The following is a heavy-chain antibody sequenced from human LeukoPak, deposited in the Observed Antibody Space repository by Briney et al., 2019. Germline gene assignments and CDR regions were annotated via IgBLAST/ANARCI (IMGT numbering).Heavy chain of an antibody. Sequence: GGSLRLSCAASGFTFSSYWMHWVRQAPGKGLVWVSRINSDGSSTSYADSVKGRFTISRDNAKNTLYLQMNSLRAEDTAVYYCASAHYDFWSGDYYGMDVWGQGTTVTVSS. CDR3: ASAHYDFWSGDYYGMDV. V-gene: IGHV3-74*01. CDR1: GFTFSSYW. J-gene: IGHJ6*02. CDR2: INSDGSST. D-gene: IGHD3-3*01.